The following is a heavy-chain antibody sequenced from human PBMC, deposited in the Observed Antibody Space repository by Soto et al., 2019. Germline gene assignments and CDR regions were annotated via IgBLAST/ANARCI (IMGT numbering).Heavy chain of an antibody. CDR3: AKFVDSYYYYYYMDV. J-gene: IGHJ6*03. V-gene: IGHV3-23*01. CDR1: GFTFSSYA. Sequence: GGSLRLSCAASGFTFSSYAMSWVRQAPGKGLEWVSGISGNGGSTNYADSVRGRFTISRDNSKNTLYLQMNSLRAEDTAVYYCAKFVDSYYYYYYMDVWGKGTTVTVSS. CDR2: ISGNGGST.